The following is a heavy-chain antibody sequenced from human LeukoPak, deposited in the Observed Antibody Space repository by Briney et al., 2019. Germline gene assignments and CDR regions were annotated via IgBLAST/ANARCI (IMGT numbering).Heavy chain of an antibody. CDR1: GYTFTGYY. CDR2: INPNSGGT. D-gene: IGHD1-1*01. CDR3: ARAPQLERPDFDY. J-gene: IGHJ4*02. Sequence: ASVKVSCKASGYTFTGYYMHWVRQAPGQGLEWMGWINPNSGGTNYAQKFQGRVTMTRDTSISTAYMELSRLRSDDTAVYYCARAPQLERPDFDYWGQGALVTVSS. V-gene: IGHV1-2*02.